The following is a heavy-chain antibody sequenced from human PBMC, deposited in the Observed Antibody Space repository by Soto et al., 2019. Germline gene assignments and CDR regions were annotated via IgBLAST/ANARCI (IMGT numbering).Heavy chain of an antibody. D-gene: IGHD3-10*01. CDR1: GFTFSSYA. Sequence: GGSLRLSCAASGFTFSSYAMSWVRQAPGKGLEWVSAISGSGDSTYYADSVKGRFTISRDNSKNTLYLQMNSLRAEDTAAYYCAKDGFEFWFGQLMFFDSWGQGTLVTVSS. J-gene: IGHJ4*02. CDR2: ISGSGDST. CDR3: AKDGFEFWFGQLMFFDS. V-gene: IGHV3-23*01.